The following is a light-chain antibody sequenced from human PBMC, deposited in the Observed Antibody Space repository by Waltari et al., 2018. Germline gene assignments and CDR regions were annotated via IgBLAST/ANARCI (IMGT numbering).Light chain of an antibody. Sequence: QSALTQPASVSGSPGQSITISCTGTRSDVGTYDLVSWYQQPPGKPPNLMTHDVKKRPSGVSPRFSGSKSGNTASLTISGLQAEDEADYYCCSFADSSASWVFGGGTKLTVL. V-gene: IGLV2-23*02. CDR2: DVK. CDR3: CSFADSSASWV. CDR1: RSDVGTYDL. J-gene: IGLJ3*02.